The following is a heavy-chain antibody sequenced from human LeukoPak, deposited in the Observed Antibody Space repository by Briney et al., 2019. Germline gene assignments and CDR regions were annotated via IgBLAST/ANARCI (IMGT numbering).Heavy chain of an antibody. CDR1: GGSFSGYY. J-gene: IGHJ3*02. V-gene: IGHV4-59*10. CDR3: ARRMVRGVDAFDI. D-gene: IGHD3-10*01. Sequence: SETLSLTCAVYGGSFSGYYWSWIRQPAGKGLEWIGRIYTGGSTNYNPSLKNRVTMSVDTSKNQFSLKLSSVTAADTAVYYCARRMVRGVDAFDIWGQGTMVTVSS. CDR2: IYTGGST.